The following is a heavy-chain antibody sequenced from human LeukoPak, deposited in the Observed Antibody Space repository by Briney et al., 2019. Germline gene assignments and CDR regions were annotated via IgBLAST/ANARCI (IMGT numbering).Heavy chain of an antibody. Sequence: SETLSLTCTVSGGSLSSYYWSWIRQPPGKGLEWIGCIYTSGSTYYNPSLKSRVTISVDTSKNQFSLKLSSVTAADTAVYYCASTDYGDFDYWGQGTLVTVSS. CDR2: IYTSGST. J-gene: IGHJ4*02. D-gene: IGHD4-17*01. CDR3: ASTDYGDFDY. V-gene: IGHV4-4*08. CDR1: GGSLSSYY.